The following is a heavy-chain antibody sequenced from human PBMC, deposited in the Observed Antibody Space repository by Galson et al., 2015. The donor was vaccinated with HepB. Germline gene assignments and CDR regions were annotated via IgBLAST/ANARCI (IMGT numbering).Heavy chain of an antibody. CDR1: GGSISSGGYY. J-gene: IGHJ4*02. CDR3: ARGRLRLLDY. D-gene: IGHD3-16*01. Sequence: TLSLTCTVSGGSISSGGYYWSWIRQHPGKGLEWIGYIYYSGSTYYNPSLKSRVTISVDTSKNQFSLKLSSVTAADTAVYYCARGRLRLLDYWGQGTLVTVSS. V-gene: IGHV4-31*03. CDR2: IYYSGST.